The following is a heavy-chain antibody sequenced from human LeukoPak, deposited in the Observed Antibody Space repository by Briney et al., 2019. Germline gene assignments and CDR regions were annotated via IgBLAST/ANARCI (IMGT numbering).Heavy chain of an antibody. J-gene: IGHJ4*02. D-gene: IGHD3-9*01. CDR2: IYYSGST. CDR3: ARGDDILTGYSSGD. Sequence: SETLSLTCTVSGGSISSYYWGWIRQPPGKGLEWIGSIYYSGSTYYNPSLKSRVTISVDTSKNQFSLKLSSVTAADTAVYYCARGDDILTGYSSGDWGQGALVTVSS. CDR1: GGSISSYY. V-gene: IGHV4-39*07.